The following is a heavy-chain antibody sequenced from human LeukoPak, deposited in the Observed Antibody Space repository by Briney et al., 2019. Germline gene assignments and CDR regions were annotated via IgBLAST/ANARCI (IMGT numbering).Heavy chain of an antibody. CDR3: ARGTAIDY. CDR2: IKHDGSDK. D-gene: IGHD1/OR15-1a*01. J-gene: IGHJ4*02. CDR1: GFTFVSYG. Sequence: PGGSLRHSCAASGFTFVSYGMGWVRQAPGKGLEWVANIKHDGSDKYYVDSVKGRFTISRDNAKNSLYLQMNSLRAEDTAVYYCARGTAIDYWGQGTLVTVSS. V-gene: IGHV3-7*01.